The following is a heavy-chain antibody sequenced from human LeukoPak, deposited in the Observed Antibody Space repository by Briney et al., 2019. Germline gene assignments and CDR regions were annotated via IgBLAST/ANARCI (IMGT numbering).Heavy chain of an antibody. V-gene: IGHV3-23*01. Sequence: PGGSLRLSYAASGFTFRTYAMSWVRQAPGKGLEWVSAITGSGASTYYADSVKGRFTISRDNSKNTLYVQVNSLGTEDTAAYYCAKGSYYDSSGSFYFDYWGQGTLVTVSS. CDR1: GFTFRTYA. CDR3: AKGSYYDSSGSFYFDY. J-gene: IGHJ4*02. CDR2: ITGSGAST. D-gene: IGHD3-22*01.